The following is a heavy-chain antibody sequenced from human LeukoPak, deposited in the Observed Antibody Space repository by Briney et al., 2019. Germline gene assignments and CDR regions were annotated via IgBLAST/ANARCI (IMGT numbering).Heavy chain of an antibody. D-gene: IGHD3-10*01. Sequence: GGSLRLSCAASGFTFSNAWMNWVRQAPGKGLEWVANIKQDGSEKYYVDSVKGRFTISRDNAKNSLYLQMNSLRAEDTAVYYCARDRVVRILVGQDAFDIWGQGTMVTVSS. CDR2: IKQDGSEK. CDR3: ARDRVVRILVGQDAFDI. V-gene: IGHV3-7*01. CDR1: GFTFSNAW. J-gene: IGHJ3*02.